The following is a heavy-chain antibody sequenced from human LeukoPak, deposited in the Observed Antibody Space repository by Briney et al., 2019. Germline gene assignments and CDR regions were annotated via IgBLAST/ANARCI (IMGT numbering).Heavy chain of an antibody. CDR2: MYYSGST. Sequence: PSETLSLNCTVSGGSIRSSSYYWVWIRQPPGKGLEWIGSMYYSGSTYYNPSLKSRVTISVDTSKNQFSLKLSSVTAADTAVYYCARRRLRVGATFDYWGQGTLVTVSS. J-gene: IGHJ4*02. V-gene: IGHV4-39*07. CDR1: GGSIRSSSYY. CDR3: ARRRLRVGATFDY. D-gene: IGHD1-26*01.